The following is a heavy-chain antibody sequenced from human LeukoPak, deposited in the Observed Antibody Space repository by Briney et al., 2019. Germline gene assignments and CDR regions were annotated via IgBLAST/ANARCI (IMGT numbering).Heavy chain of an antibody. D-gene: IGHD3/OR15-3a*01. CDR1: GYSISNNFY. V-gene: IGHV4-38-2*02. CDR3: ARQEIGLRSFDP. CDR2: IYHSGST. Sequence: SETLSLTCTVSGYSISNNFYWAWTRQSPGKGLEWIGSIYHSGSTYYNPSLKSRVTISVDTSKNQFSLKLSSVTAADTAVYYCARQEIGLRSFDPWGQGTLVTVSS. J-gene: IGHJ5*02.